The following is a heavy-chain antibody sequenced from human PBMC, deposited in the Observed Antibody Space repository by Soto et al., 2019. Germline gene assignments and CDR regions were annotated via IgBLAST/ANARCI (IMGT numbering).Heavy chain of an antibody. D-gene: IGHD6-19*01. CDR3: AKGGAAVAGTRYFDY. V-gene: IGHV3-23*01. CDR1: GFTFSSYA. J-gene: IGHJ4*02. CDR2: ISGSGGTT. Sequence: GGSLRLSCAASGFTFSSYAMSWVRQAPGKGLEWVSTISGSGGTTYYADSVKGRFTISRDNSKNTLYLQMSSLRAEDTAVYYCAKGGAAVAGTRYFDYWGQGTLVTVSS.